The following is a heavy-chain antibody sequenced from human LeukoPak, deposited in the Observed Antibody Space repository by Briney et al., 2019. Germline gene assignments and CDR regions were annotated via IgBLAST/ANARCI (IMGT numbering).Heavy chain of an antibody. CDR1: GFTFSIYS. V-gene: IGHV3-21*01. Sequence: GGSLGLSCAASGFTFSIYSMNWVREAPGKGLEWVSSISSSSSYIYYADSVKGRFTISRDNAKNSLYLQMNSLRAEDTAVYYCARAPSYGMDVWGQGTTVTVSS. CDR2: ISSSSSYI. J-gene: IGHJ6*02. CDR3: ARAPSYGMDV.